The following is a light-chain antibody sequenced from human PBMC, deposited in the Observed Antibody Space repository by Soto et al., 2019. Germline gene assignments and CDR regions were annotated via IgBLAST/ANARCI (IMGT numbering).Light chain of an antibody. CDR1: QSIRSN. Sequence: VITQSPSTLSVSPGERATLACRASQSIRSNLAWYQQKPGQAPRLLIYGASTRATGIPARFSGSGSGTDFALTISSLQPEDFATYYCQQTYTTPITFGQGTRLEI. V-gene: IGKV3-15*01. CDR3: QQTYTTPIT. CDR2: GAS. J-gene: IGKJ5*01.